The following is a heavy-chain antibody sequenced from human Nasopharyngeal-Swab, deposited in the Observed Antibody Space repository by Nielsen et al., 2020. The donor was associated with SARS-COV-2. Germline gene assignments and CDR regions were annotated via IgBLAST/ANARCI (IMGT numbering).Heavy chain of an antibody. Sequence: SETLSLTCTVSGGSISSSSYYWGWIRQPPGKGLEWIGEINHSGSTNYNPSLKSRVTISVDTSKNQFSLKLSSVTAADTAVYYCARGRGSSGLTYNWFDPWGQGTLVTVSS. V-gene: IGHV4-39*07. CDR2: INHSGST. D-gene: IGHD6-19*01. CDR3: ARGRGSSGLTYNWFDP. J-gene: IGHJ5*02. CDR1: GGSISSSSYY.